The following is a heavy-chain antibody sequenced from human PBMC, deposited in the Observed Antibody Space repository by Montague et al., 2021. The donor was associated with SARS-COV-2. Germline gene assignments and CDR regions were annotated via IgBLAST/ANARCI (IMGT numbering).Heavy chain of an antibody. CDR2: ISYDGSNK. V-gene: IGHV3-30-3*01. D-gene: IGHD3-10*01. CDR3: ARDIRVLLWFGEFDY. Sequence: SMRLSCEASGFTFSRYALHWVRQAPGKGLEWVAVISYDGSNKYYADSVKGRFTISRDNSKNTLYLQMNSLRAEDTAVYYCARDIRVLLWFGEFDYWGQGTLVTVSS. CDR1: GFTFSRYA. J-gene: IGHJ4*02.